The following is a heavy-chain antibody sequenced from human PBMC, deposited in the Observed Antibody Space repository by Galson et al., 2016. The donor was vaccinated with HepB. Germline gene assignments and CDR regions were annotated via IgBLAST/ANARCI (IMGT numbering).Heavy chain of an antibody. CDR1: GFAFSGYA. CDR3: AKDKRGHSSAWYWYFDY. CDR2: MSDSDDI. D-gene: IGHD6-13*01. V-gene: IGHV3-23*01. Sequence: SLRLSCAASGFAFSGYAMAWVRQAPGKGLEWVSGMSDSDDIYYAPTAKGRFTISRDNSKNTVYLQLTSLRAEDTAVYYCAKDKRGHSSAWYWYFDYWGPGTLVRVSS. J-gene: IGHJ4*02.